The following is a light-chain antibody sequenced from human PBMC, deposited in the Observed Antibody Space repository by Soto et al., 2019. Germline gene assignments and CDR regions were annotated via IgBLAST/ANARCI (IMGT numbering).Light chain of an antibody. CDR1: QSVSSSY. CDR3: QQYGSSPRT. CDR2: GAS. Sequence: EIVLTQSPGTLYLSPGERATLSCRASQSVSSSYLAWYQQKPGQAPRLLIYGASSRATGIPDRFSGSGSGTDFTLTISRLEPEDFAVYSCQQYGSSPRTFGQGTKVEI. V-gene: IGKV3-20*01. J-gene: IGKJ1*01.